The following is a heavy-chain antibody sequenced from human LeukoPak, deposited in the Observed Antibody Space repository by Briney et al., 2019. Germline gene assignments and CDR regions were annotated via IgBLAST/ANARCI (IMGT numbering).Heavy chain of an antibody. J-gene: IGHJ4*02. CDR2: ISSSSSYI. CDR1: GFTLSTNA. D-gene: IGHD2-21*01. Sequence: GGSLRLSCLTSGFTLSTNAMSWVRQAPGKGLEWVSSISSSSSYIYYADSVKGRFTISRDNAKNSLYLQMNSLRAEDTAVYYCASIPGQTDYWGQGTLVTVSS. V-gene: IGHV3-21*01. CDR3: ASIPGQTDY.